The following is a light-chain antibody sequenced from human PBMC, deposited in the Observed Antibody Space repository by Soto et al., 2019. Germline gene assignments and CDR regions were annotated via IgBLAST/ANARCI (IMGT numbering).Light chain of an antibody. CDR1: QGIGSF. V-gene: IGKV1-9*01. J-gene: IGKJ1*01. Sequence: DIQLTQSPSFLSASVGDRVTITCRASQGIGSFLAWYQQKPGKAPRLLIYSASTLQSGVSFRFSGSGSGTEFTLTTSSLPSKDFATYYCQQFNSYPTTFGQGTKVEIK. CDR2: SAS. CDR3: QQFNSYPTT.